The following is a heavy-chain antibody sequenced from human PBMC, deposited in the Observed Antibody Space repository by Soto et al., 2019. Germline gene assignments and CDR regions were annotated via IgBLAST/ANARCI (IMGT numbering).Heavy chain of an antibody. D-gene: IGHD3-10*02. J-gene: IGHJ4*02. V-gene: IGHV3-30*02. CDR3: TIVRVADSALDH. CDR2: IWYDGSNK. Sequence: GGSLRLSCAASGFTFSSYAMHWVRQAPGKGLEWVAVIWYDGSNKYYADSVKGRFTISRDNSKNTLFLHMSNLRAEDTAMYYCTIVRVADSALDHWGQGTLVTVSS. CDR1: GFTFSSYA.